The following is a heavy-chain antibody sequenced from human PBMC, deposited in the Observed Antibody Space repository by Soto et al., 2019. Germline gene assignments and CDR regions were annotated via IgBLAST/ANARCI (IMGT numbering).Heavy chain of an antibody. CDR3: AIWTEVGDY. Sequence: QVQLVQSGAEVKKPGASVKVSCKASGYSFTSYDINWVRQSTGQGLEWLGWMNPDRGNTGYGEKFQGRITMTRNTAISTAYMELSSLSYEYTAVYYCAIWTEVGDYWGQGTLVTVSS. V-gene: IGHV1-8*01. CDR2: MNPDRGNT. D-gene: IGHD1-26*01. CDR1: GYSFTSYD. J-gene: IGHJ4*02.